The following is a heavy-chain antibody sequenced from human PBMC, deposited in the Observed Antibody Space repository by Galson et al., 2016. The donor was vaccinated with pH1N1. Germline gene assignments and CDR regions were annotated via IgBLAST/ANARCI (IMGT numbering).Heavy chain of an antibody. CDR3: VREGGYFDL. Sequence: LRLSCAASGFTFSTYSMNWVRQAPGKGPEWISASSTTSYMYYADSVKGRFTISRDNAKNSLYLQMNNLRGDDTAVYYCVREGGYFDLWGRGTLVTVSS. CDR1: GFTFSTYS. D-gene: IGHD1-26*01. J-gene: IGHJ2*01. CDR2: SSTTSYM. V-gene: IGHV3-21*01.